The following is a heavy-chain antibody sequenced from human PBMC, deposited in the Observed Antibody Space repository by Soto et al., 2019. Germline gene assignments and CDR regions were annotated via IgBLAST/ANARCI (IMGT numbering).Heavy chain of an antibody. J-gene: IGHJ4*02. CDR3: ARSEYYYDRSGYYLFDY. D-gene: IGHD3-22*01. CDR1: GFNFTNYS. CDR2: ISSATSTM. Sequence: PGGSLRLSCTASGFNFTNYSMNWVRQAPGKGLAWVSHISSATSTMSYADSVKGRFTISRDNAQNSLYLQMNSLRDEDTAVYYCARSEYYYDRSGYYLFDYWGQGILVTVSS. V-gene: IGHV3-48*02.